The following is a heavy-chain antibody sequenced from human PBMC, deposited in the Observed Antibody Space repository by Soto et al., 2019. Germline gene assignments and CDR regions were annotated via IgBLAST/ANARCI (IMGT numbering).Heavy chain of an antibody. CDR2: FAPEDGET. J-gene: IGHJ4*02. CDR3: ATGGVSSSWSFDY. CDR1: GYTLTELS. Sequence: ASVKVSCKVSGYTLTELSMHWVRQAPGKGLEWMGGFAPEDGETIYAQKFQGRVTMTEDTSTDTAYMERSSLRSEDTAVYYCATGGVSSSWSFDYWGQGTLVTVAS. V-gene: IGHV1-24*01. D-gene: IGHD6-13*01.